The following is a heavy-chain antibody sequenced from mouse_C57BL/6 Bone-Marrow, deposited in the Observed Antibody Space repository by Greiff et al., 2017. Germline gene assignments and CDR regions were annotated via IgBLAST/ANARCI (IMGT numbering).Heavy chain of an antibody. Sequence: LMESGPELVKPGASVKISCKASGYTFTAYYINWVKQRPGQGLEWIGWIYPGSGNTKYNETFKGKATLTVDTSSSAAYMQLSSLTSEDSAVYVCARGVYYGSSYAMDYWGQGTSVTVSS. V-gene: IGHV1-84*01. CDR1: GYTFTAYY. D-gene: IGHD1-1*01. CDR2: IYPGSGNT. CDR3: ARGVYYGSSYAMDY. J-gene: IGHJ4*01.